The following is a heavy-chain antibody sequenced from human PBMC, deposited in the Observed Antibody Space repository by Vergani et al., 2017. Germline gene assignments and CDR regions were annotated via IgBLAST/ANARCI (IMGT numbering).Heavy chain of an antibody. Sequence: QVQLVESGGDVVKPGGSLRLSCAASGFTFRNIGIHWVRQAPGKGLEWIAVVSNHGNITYYADSVKGRFTLSRDNSKNMVYLQMSSLRADDTAVYYCAREYSSTSGRAFDFWGQGTKVTVSS. D-gene: IGHD2-2*01. CDR1: GFTFRNIG. CDR3: AREYSSTSGRAFDF. V-gene: IGHV3-30*03. J-gene: IGHJ3*01. CDR2: VSNHGNIT.